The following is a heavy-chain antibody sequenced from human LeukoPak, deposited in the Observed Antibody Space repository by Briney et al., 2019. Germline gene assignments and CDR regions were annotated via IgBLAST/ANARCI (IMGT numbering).Heavy chain of an antibody. CDR3: ASHGGHDYFDY. CDR1: GLTFSDYY. CDR2: ISSSSGYT. J-gene: IGHJ4*02. V-gene: IGHV3-11*06. Sequence: PGGSLRLSCAASGLTFSDYYMSWIRQAPGKGLEWVSYISSSSGYTKYADSVKGRFTISRDNAKNSLYLQMNSLRAEDTAVYCCASHGGHDYFDYWGQGTLVTVSS. D-gene: IGHD5-12*01.